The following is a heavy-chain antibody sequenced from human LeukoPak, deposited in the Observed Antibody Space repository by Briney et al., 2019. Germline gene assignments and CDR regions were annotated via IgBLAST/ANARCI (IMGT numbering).Heavy chain of an antibody. J-gene: IGHJ4*02. D-gene: IGHD3-10*01. CDR2: INAGNGNT. Sequence: ASVKVSCKASGYTFTSYGISWVRQAPGQGLEWMGWINAGNGNTKYSQKFQGRVTITRDTSASTAYMELSSLRSEDTAVYYCAREWPDGSGSYYRWGQGTLVTVSS. CDR1: GYTFTSYG. CDR3: AREWPDGSGSYYR. V-gene: IGHV1-18*04.